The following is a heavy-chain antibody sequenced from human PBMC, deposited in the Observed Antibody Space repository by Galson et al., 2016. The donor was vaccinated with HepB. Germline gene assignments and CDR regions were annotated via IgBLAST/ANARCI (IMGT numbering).Heavy chain of an antibody. J-gene: IGHJ5*02. CDR2: INPSGGST. Sequence: SVKVSCKASGYTFTSYYMHWVRQAPGQGLEWMGIINPSGGSTSYAQKFQGRVTMTRDTSTSTVYMELSSLRSEDTAIYYCARGRLAFFDWGGWFDPWGQGTLVTVSS. CDR3: ARGRLAFFDWGGWFDP. D-gene: IGHD3-9*01. CDR1: GYTFTSYY. V-gene: IGHV1-46*01.